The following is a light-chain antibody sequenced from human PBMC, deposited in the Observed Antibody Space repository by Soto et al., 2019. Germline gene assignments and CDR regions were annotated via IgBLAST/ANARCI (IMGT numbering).Light chain of an antibody. CDR2: GSS. V-gene: IGKV3-20*01. J-gene: IGKJ4*01. CDR1: QSVSSSY. CDR3: QQYGSSPPKLT. Sequence: EIVLTQSPGTLSLSPVERATLSCSASQSVSSSYLAWYQQKPGQAPGLLLYGSSRRATGIPDRFSGSGSGTDFTLTISRLEPEDFAVYYCQQYGSSPPKLTFGGGTKVDIK.